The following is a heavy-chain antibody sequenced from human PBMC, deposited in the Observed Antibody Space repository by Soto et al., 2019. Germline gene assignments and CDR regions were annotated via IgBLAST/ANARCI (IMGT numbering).Heavy chain of an antibody. CDR1: GGSFTGYS. J-gene: IGHJ4*02. CDR3: ARGLFSENYYSGGWYYFDY. V-gene: IGHV4-34*01. D-gene: IGHD1-26*01. Sequence: SETLSLTCAVYGGSFTGYSWTWIRQPPGKGLEWIGQINHSGSTNYNTSLKSRVTISVGTSKNQFSLELSSVTAADTAVYYCARGLFSENYYSGGWYYFDYWGQGALVTVS. CDR2: INHSGST.